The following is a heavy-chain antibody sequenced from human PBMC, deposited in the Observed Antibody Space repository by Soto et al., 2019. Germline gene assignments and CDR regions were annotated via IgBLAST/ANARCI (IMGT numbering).Heavy chain of an antibody. CDR3: ARSGWYWFDP. V-gene: IGHV3-7*01. J-gene: IGHJ5*02. CDR2: IKQDGSEK. Sequence: GGSLRLSCAASGFTFSSYWRSWVRQAPGKGLEWVANIKQDGSEKYYVDSVKGRFTISRDNAKNSLYLQMNSLRAEDTAVYYCARSGWYWFDPWGQGTLVTVSS. CDR1: GFTFSSYW. D-gene: IGHD6-19*01.